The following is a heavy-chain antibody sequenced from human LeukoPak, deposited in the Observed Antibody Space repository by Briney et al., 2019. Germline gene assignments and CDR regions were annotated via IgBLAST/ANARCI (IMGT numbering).Heavy chain of an antibody. CDR1: GFTFSSYA. CDR3: AKGRTAYCSSTSCHTIDY. V-gene: IGHV3-23*01. CDR2: ISGSGGST. D-gene: IGHD2-2*01. Sequence: GGSLRLSCAAPGFTFSSYAMSWVRQAPGKGLEWVSGISGSGGSTYYADSVKGRFTISRDNSKNTLYLQMNSLRVEDTAVYYCAKGRTAYCSSTSCHTIDYWGQGTLVTVSS. J-gene: IGHJ4*02.